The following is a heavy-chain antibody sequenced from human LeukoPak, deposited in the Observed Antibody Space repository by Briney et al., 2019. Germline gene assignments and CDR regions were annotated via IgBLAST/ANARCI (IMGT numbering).Heavy chain of an antibody. CDR3: AASLFGFGELPSYFYYYMDV. V-gene: IGHV1-58*02. J-gene: IGHJ6*03. D-gene: IGHD3-10*01. CDR2: IVVGSGNT. Sequence: SVKVSCKASGFTFTRSAMQWVRQARGQRLEWIGWIVVGSGNTKYAQKFQERVTITRDMSTGTAYMELSSLRSEDTAVYYCAASLFGFGELPSYFYYYMDVWGKGTTVTISS. CDR1: GFTFTRSA.